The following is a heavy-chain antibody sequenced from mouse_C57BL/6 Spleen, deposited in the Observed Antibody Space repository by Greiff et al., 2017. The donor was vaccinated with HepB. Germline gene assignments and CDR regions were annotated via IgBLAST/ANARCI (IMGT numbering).Heavy chain of an antibody. V-gene: IGHV1-53*01. CDR3: ARHDVFTTVVADY. CDR2: INPSNGGT. Sequence: QVQLQQPGTELVKPGASVKLSCKASGYTFTSYWMHWVKQRPGQGLEWIGNINPSNGGTNYNEKFKSKATLTVDKSSSTAYMKLSSLTSEDSAVYYCARHDVFTTVVADYWGQGTTLTVSS. D-gene: IGHD1-1*01. J-gene: IGHJ2*01. CDR1: GYTFTSYW.